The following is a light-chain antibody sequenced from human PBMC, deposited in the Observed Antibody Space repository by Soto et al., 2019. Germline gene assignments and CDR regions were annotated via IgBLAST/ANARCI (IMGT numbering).Light chain of an antibody. V-gene: IGLV2-23*01. J-gene: IGLJ2*01. CDR1: SNDVGNYNL. CDR3: CSYAGSSTLI. Sequence: QSVLTLPASVSGSPGQSITISCTGTSNDVGNYNLVSWYQQHPGKAPKLMLYEGSERPPGVSNRFSGSKSGNTASLTISGLQAEDEADYYCCSYAGSSTLIFGGGTQLTVL. CDR2: EGS.